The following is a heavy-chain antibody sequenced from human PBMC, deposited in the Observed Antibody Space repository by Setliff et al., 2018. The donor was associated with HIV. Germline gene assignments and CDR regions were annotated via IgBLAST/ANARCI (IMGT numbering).Heavy chain of an antibody. Sequence: PGESLTISCKGSGFSFTSYWISWVRQMPGKGLEWMGRIDPADSYTHHSPSFQGHITISIDKSISSASLHWSSLRTSDTAIYYCARHFGYNPGWFDSWGQGTLVTVSS. CDR3: ARHFGYNPGWFDS. V-gene: IGHV5-10-1*01. J-gene: IGHJ5*01. D-gene: IGHD3-10*01. CDR2: IDPADSYT. CDR1: GFSFTSYW.